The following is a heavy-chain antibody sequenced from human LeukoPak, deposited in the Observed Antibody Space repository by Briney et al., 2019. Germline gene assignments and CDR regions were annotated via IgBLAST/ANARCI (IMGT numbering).Heavy chain of an antibody. D-gene: IGHD3-22*01. V-gene: IGHV3-7*03. J-gene: IGHJ3*02. CDR1: GLTLSNYW. Sequence: GGSLRLSCAASGLTLSNYWMNWVRQAPGKGLELVANIKQDGSEIYYVDSVKGRFTISRDNAKNSLYLQMNSLRAEDTAVYYCARESPYYYDSPDAFDIWGQGTMVTVSS. CDR2: IKQDGSEI. CDR3: ARESPYYYDSPDAFDI.